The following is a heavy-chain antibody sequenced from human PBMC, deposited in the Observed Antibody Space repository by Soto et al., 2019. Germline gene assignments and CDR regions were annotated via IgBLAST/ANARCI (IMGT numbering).Heavy chain of an antibody. CDR3: ARDVIIVPSPGRGMDV. J-gene: IGHJ6*02. V-gene: IGHV1-18*01. CDR1: GYTFTNYG. D-gene: IGHD3-22*01. Sequence: QVHLVQSGAEVKKPGASVKVSCQASGYTFTNYGISWVRQAPGQGLEWMGWISAYNGNPNYAQKRQGRVTITTDTSTSTSYMELRSLRSDDTAVYYCARDVIIVPSPGRGMDVWGQGTTVTVSS. CDR2: ISAYNGNP.